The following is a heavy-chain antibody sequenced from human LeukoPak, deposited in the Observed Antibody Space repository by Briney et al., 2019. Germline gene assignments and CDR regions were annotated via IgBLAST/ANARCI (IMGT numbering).Heavy chain of an antibody. D-gene: IGHD3-10*01. J-gene: IGHJ6*02. CDR1: GFTFSSYG. CDR3: AKDRKVMVRGFWGGYGMDV. V-gene: IGHV3-30*18. CDR2: ISYDGSNK. Sequence: QAGGSLRLSCAASGFTFSSYGMHWVRQAPGKGLEWVAVISYDGSNKYYADSVKGRFTISRDNSKNTLYLQMNSLRAEDTAVYYCAKDRKVMVRGFWGGYGMDVWGQGTTVTVSS.